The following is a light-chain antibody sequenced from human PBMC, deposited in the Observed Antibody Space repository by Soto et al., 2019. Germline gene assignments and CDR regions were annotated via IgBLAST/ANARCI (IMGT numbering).Light chain of an antibody. Sequence: QSVLTQPASVSGSPGQSITISCTGTSSDVVGYNYVSWYQQHPGKAPKFMIYDVSNRPSGVSNRFSGSKSGNTASLTISGRQAEDEADYYCSSYTPSNTRQIVFGTGTKVTVL. J-gene: IGLJ1*01. CDR2: DVS. CDR1: SSDVVGYNY. V-gene: IGLV2-14*01. CDR3: SSYTPSNTRQIV.